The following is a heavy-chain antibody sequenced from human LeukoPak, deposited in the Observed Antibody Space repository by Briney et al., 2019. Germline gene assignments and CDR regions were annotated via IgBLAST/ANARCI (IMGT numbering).Heavy chain of an antibody. CDR1: GFTFDDYA. D-gene: IGHD6-6*01. Sequence: PGGSLRLSCAASGFTFDDYAMRWVRQAPGKGLEWVSLISWDGGSTYYADSVKGRFTISRDNSKNSLYLQMNSLRTEDTALYYCAKSAARLVSDYYYYMDVWGKGTTVTVSS. CDR2: ISWDGGST. CDR3: AKSAARLVSDYYYYMDV. J-gene: IGHJ6*03. V-gene: IGHV3-43D*03.